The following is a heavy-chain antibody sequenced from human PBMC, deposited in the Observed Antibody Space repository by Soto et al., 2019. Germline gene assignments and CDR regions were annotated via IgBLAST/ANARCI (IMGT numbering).Heavy chain of an antibody. J-gene: IGHJ4*02. CDR3: AGLPPPYDFWSGYYNGRDFDY. CDR2: IYYSGST. V-gene: IGHV4-39*01. CDR1: GGSISSSSYY. D-gene: IGHD3-3*01. Sequence: QLQLQESGPGLVKPSETLSLTCTVSGGSISSSSYYWGWIRQPPGKGLEWIGSIYYSGSTYYNPSLKSRVTISVDTSKNQFSLKLSSVTAADTTVYYCAGLPPPYDFWSGYYNGRDFDYWGQGTLVTVSS.